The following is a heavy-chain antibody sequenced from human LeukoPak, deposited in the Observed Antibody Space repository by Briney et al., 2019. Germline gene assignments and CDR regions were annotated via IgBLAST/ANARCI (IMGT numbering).Heavy chain of an antibody. J-gene: IGHJ4*02. CDR3: AKAQGGATTGAPDY. V-gene: IGHV3-9*01. D-gene: IGHD1-26*01. CDR2: ISWNSGSI. CDR1: GFTFYDYA. Sequence: GGSLRLSCTASGFTFYDYAMLWVRQAPGKGLEWDSGISWNSGSIGYADSVKGRFTISRDNAKNSLYLQMNSLRAEDTALYYCAKAQGGATTGAPDYWGQGTLVTVSS.